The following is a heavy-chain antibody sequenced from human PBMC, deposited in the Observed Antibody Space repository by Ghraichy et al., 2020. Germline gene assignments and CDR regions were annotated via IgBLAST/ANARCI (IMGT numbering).Heavy chain of an antibody. J-gene: IGHJ6*02. Sequence: ETLSLTCAASGFTFSTYWMHWVRQAPGKGLVWVSCINNDGTSTSYADSVKGRFTISRDNAKNTLYLQINRLRAEDAAVYYCARDAYSYDIYYYYGMDVWGQGTRVTYS. CDR3: ARDAYSYDIYYYYGMDV. CDR2: INNDGTST. V-gene: IGHV3-74*01. CDR1: GFTFSTYW. D-gene: IGHD5-18*01.